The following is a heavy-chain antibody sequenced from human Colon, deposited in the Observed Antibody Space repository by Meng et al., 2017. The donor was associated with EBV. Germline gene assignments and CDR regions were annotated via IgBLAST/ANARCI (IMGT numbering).Heavy chain of an antibody. CDR2: TPHRGRS. CDR1: DDSITNQNG. V-gene: IGHV4-4*02. J-gene: IGHJ1*01. D-gene: IGHD3-10*01. Sequence: QVQLVESPPAPVKPSSNLSVTCSVTDDSITNQNGWGWVRQPPGKGLEWIGETPHRGRSAYNPSMKSRVSTSIDKSKNRCSMKLTSVTAADTAVYNCLRGSGGSVWGQGTLVTVSS. CDR3: LRGSGGSV.